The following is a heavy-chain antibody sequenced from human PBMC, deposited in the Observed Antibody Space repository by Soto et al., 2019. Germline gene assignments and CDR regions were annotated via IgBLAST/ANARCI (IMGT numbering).Heavy chain of an antibody. CDR1: GGSISSGGYY. Sequence: SETLSLTCTVSGGSISSGGYYWSWIRQHPGKGLEWIGYIYYSGSTYYNPSLKSRVTISVDTSKNQFSLKLSSVTAADTAVYYCKAISSGYRHYFDYWGQGTRVTVSS. J-gene: IGHJ4*02. CDR2: IYYSGST. V-gene: IGHV4-31*03. D-gene: IGHD3-22*01. CDR3: KAISSGYRHYFDY.